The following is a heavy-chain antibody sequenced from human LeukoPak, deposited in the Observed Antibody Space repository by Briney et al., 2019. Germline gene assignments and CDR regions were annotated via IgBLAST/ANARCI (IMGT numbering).Heavy chain of an antibody. CDR3: ARGRVGATYY. CDR1: GGSISSGDYS. D-gene: IGHD1-26*01. J-gene: IGHJ4*02. CDR2: IYYSGIT. Sequence: SETLSLTCTLSGGSISSGDYSWSWVRQPPGKGLEWIGNIYYSGITNYNPSLNSRVTISVGTSKNQFSLRLSSVTAADTAVYYCARGRVGATYYWGQGTLVTVSS. V-gene: IGHV4-30-4*08.